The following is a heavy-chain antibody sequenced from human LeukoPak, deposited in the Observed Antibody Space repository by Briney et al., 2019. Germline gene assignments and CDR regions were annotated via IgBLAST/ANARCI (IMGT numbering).Heavy chain of an antibody. J-gene: IGHJ3*02. V-gene: IGHV1-2*02. CDR3: ARVIYCSGGSCYSRAFDI. CDR1: GYTFTSYG. CDR2: INPNSGGT. D-gene: IGHD2-15*01. Sequence: ASVKVSCKASGYTFTSYGISWVRRAPGQGLEWMGWINPNSGGTNYQGRVTMTRDTSISTAYMELSRLRSDDTAVYYCARVIYCSGGSCYSRAFDIWGQGTMVTVSA.